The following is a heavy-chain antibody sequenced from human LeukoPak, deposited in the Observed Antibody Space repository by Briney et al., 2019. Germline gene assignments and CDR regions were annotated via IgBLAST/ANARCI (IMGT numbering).Heavy chain of an antibody. V-gene: IGHV3-23*01. J-gene: IGHJ4*02. D-gene: IGHD2-15*01. CDR3: AKDLCSGGSCYVADY. CDR1: GFTFSSYA. CDR2: ISGSGGST. Sequence: GGSLRLSCAASGFTFSSYAMSWVLQAPGKGLEWVSAISGSGGSTYYADSVKGRFTISRDNSKNTLYLQMNSLRAEDTAVYYCAKDLCSGGSCYVADYWGQGTLVTVSS.